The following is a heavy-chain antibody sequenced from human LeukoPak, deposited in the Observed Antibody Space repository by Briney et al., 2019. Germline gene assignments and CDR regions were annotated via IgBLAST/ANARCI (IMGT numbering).Heavy chain of an antibody. V-gene: IGHV3-74*01. Sequence: GGSLRLSCAASGFTFSSYWMHWVRQAPGKGLVWVSRINSDGSSTSYADSVKGRFTISRDNAKNTLYLQMNSLRAEDTAVYYCARYIETPRRDLDYWGQGTLVTVSS. CDR2: INSDGSST. D-gene: IGHD4-23*01. CDR1: GFTFSSYW. J-gene: IGHJ4*02. CDR3: ARYIETPRRDLDY.